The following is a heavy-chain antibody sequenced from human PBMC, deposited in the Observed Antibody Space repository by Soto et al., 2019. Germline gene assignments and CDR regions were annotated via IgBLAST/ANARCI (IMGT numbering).Heavy chain of an antibody. CDR2: IKPDESEK. D-gene: IGHD4-17*01. J-gene: IGHJ4*02. V-gene: IGHV3-7*01. Sequence: EVQLVESGGGLVQPGGSLRLSCTASGFTFSDSWMTWVRQAPGKGLEWVARIKPDESEKKYADSVKGRFSISRDNAKNSMYLQMDSLRAEDTAVYYCAREYGRLDYWGQGALVTVSS. CDR3: AREYGRLDY. CDR1: GFTFSDSW.